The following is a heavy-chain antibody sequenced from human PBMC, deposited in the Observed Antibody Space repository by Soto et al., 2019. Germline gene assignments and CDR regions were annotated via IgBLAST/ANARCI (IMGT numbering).Heavy chain of an antibody. CDR1: GGSFSGYY. D-gene: IGHD3-22*01. J-gene: IGHJ4*02. CDR3: ARGAGGRAIMAARNRDYDTDYFDY. CDR2: INHSGST. Sequence: SETLSLTCAVYGGSFSGYYWSWIRQPPGKGLEWIGEINHSGSTNYNPSLKSRVTISVDTSKNQFSLKLSSVTAADTAVYYCARGAGGRAIMAARNRDYDTDYFDYWGQGTLVTVSS. V-gene: IGHV4-34*01.